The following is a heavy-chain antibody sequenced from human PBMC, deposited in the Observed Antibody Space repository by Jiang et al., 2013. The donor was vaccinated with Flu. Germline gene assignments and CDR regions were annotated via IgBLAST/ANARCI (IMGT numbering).Heavy chain of an antibody. D-gene: IGHD3-22*01. Sequence: IGYIYHSGSTYYNPSLKSRVTISVDRSKNQFSLKLSSVTAADTAVYYCARVRYYYDSSGYIYYFDYWGQGTLVTVSS. V-gene: IGHV4-30-2*01. CDR2: IYHSGST. CDR3: ARVRYYYDSSGYIYYFDY. J-gene: IGHJ4*02.